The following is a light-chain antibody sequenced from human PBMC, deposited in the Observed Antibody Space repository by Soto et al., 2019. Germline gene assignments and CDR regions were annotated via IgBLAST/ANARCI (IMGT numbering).Light chain of an antibody. CDR3: QQYTKWPLT. Sequence: EIVMTQSPATLSVSPGERATLSCRASQSVSSNLAWYRQKPGQAPRLLIYGASTRATGLPPRFSGSGSGTEFTLTISNLQSEHFAVYYCQQYTKWPLTFGGGTKVEIK. CDR1: QSVSSN. V-gene: IGKV3-15*01. J-gene: IGKJ4*01. CDR2: GAS.